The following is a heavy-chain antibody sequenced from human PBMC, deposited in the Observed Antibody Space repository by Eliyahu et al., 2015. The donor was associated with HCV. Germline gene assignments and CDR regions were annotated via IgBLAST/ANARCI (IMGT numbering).Heavy chain of an antibody. CDR3: TRGARVSPVALFDY. CDR2: IRSKAYGGTT. V-gene: IGHV3-49*04. J-gene: IGHJ4*02. D-gene: IGHD5-12*01. CDR1: GFTFGDYA. Sequence: EVQLVESGGGLVQPGRSLRLSCTASGFTFGDYAMXWVRQAPGKGLEWVGFIRSKAYGGTTEYAASVKGRFTISRDDSKSIAYLQMNSLKTEDTAVYYCTRGARVSPVALFDYWGQGTLVTVSS.